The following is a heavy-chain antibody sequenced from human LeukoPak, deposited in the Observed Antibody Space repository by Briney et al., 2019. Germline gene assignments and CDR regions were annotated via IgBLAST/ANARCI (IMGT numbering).Heavy chain of an antibody. CDR3: AELGITMIGGV. CDR2: ISSSGSTI. D-gene: IGHD3-10*02. J-gene: IGHJ6*04. Sequence: GGSLRLSCAASGFTFSSYAMHWVRQAPGKGLEWVSYISSSGSTIYYADSVKGRFTISRDNAKNSLYLQMNSLRAEDAAVYYCAELGITMIGGVWGKGTTVTISS. CDR1: GFTFSSYA. V-gene: IGHV3-48*03.